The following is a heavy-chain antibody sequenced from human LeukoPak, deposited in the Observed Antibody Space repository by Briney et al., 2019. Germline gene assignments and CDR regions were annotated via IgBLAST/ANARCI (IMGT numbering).Heavy chain of an antibody. J-gene: IGHJ4*02. CDR3: ARDSKSVSPYVLLWFGEPQTSFDY. V-gene: IGHV1-69*10. D-gene: IGHD3-10*01. CDR2: IIPILGIA. Sequence: SVKVSCKASGGTFSSYAISWVRQAPGQGLEWMGGIIPILGIANYAQKFQGRVTITADKSTSTAYMELSSLRSEDTAVYYCARDSKSVSPYVLLWFGEPQTSFDYWGQGTLVTVSS. CDR1: GGTFSSYA.